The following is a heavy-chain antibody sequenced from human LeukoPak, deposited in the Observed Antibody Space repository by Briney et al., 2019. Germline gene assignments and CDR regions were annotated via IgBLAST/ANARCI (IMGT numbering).Heavy chain of an antibody. CDR1: GGSISSYY. V-gene: IGHV4-59*01. Sequence: SETLSLTCTVSGGSISSYYWSWIRQPPGKGLEWIGYIYYSGSTNYNPSLKSRVTISVDKSKNQFSLKLSSVTAADTAVYYCARGTHNYYYYGMDVWGQGTTVTVSS. CDR2: IYYSGST. J-gene: IGHJ6*02. D-gene: IGHD1-7*01. CDR3: ARGTHNYYYYGMDV.